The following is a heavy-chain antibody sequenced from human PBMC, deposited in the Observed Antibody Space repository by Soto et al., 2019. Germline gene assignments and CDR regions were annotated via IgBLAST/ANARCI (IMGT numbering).Heavy chain of an antibody. V-gene: IGHV3-23*01. J-gene: IGHJ4*01. D-gene: IGHD1-1*01. CDR1: GFTFTNYG. CDR3: ARGGEATTYFFDY. CDR2: FSGRGGST. Sequence: GGSLRVSCAAAGFTFTNYGMSWVRQAPGKGLEWVSSFSGRGGSTYYAASVKGRFTVSRDNSKSTLYLQMNNLRAEDTALYFCARGGEATTYFFDYWGQGTPVTVSS.